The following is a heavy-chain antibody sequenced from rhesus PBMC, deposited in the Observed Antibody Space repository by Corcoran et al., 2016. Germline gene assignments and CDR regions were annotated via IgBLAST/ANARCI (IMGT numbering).Heavy chain of an antibody. CDR1: GASVRGYW. V-gene: IGHV4-160*01. Sequence: QLQLQQWGEGLVKPSETLSLPCAVYGASVRGYWWVWILPPPGTGLEWSGRILSGGSTNDNPSLKSRVTISIDTSKNQFSLKLSSVTAADTAMYYCARHYEDDDGYYYTGGFDYWGQGVLVTVSS. D-gene: IGHD3-9*01. J-gene: IGHJ4*01. CDR2: ILSGGST. CDR3: ARHYEDDDGYYYTGGFDY.